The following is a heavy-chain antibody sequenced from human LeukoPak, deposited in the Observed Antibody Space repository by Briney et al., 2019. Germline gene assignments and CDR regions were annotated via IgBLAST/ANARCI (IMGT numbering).Heavy chain of an antibody. D-gene: IGHD3-10*01. CDR1: GFTFSNHF. CDR2: ISSSSSTI. CDR3: ARDRAYYYYGMDV. J-gene: IGHJ6*02. Sequence: GGSLRLSCSTSGFTFSNHFMHWVRQAPGKGLEWVSYISSSSSTIYYADSVKGRFTISRDNAKNSLYLQMNSLRDEDTAVYYCARDRAYYYYGMDVWGQGTTVTVSS. V-gene: IGHV3-48*02.